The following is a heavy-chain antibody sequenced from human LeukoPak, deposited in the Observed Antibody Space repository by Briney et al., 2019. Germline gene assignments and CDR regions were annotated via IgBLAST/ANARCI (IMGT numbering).Heavy chain of an antibody. CDR1: GGSFSGYY. Sequence: PSETLSLTCAVYGGSFSGYYWSWIRQPLGKGLEWIGEINHSGSTNYNPSLKSRVTISVDTSKNQFSLKLSSVTAADTAVYYCARTQGFDPWGQGTLVTVSS. CDR2: INHSGST. J-gene: IGHJ5*02. V-gene: IGHV4-34*01. CDR3: ARTQGFDP.